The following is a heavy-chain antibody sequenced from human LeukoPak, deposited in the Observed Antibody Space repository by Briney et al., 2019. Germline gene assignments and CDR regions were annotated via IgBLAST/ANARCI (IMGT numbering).Heavy chain of an antibody. CDR1: GFTFSSYS. J-gene: IGHJ4*02. Sequence: QPGGCLRLSCAASGFTFSSYSMNWVRQAPGKGLEWVSYISSSSSTIYYADSVKGRFTISRDNAKNSLYLQMNSLRAEDTAVYYCARGGYGPDYWGQGTLVTVSS. D-gene: IGHD5-18*01. CDR2: ISSSSSTI. V-gene: IGHV3-48*01. CDR3: ARGGYGPDY.